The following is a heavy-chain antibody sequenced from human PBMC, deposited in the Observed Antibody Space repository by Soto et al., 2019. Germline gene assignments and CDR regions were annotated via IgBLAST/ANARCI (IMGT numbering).Heavy chain of an antibody. J-gene: IGHJ3*02. D-gene: IGHD2-15*01. Sequence: PGGSLRLSCAASGFTFSSYSMNWVRQAPGKGLEWVSYISSSSSTIYYADSVKGRFTISRDNAKNSLYLQMNSLRAEDTAVYYCARYCSGGSCYSRDAFDIWGQGTMVTVSS. V-gene: IGHV3-48*01. CDR3: ARYCSGGSCYSRDAFDI. CDR2: ISSSSSTI. CDR1: GFTFSSYS.